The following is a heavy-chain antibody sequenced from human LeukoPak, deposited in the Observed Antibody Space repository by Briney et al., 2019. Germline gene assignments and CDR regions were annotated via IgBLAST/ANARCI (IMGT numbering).Heavy chain of an antibody. CDR2: IYYSGST. CDR3: ARSIVVVPAAIAPYYYYGMDV. J-gene: IGHJ6*02. V-gene: IGHV4-59*08. D-gene: IGHD2-2*01. CDR1: GGSIGSYY. Sequence: SETLSLTCTVSGGSIGSYYWSWIRQPPGKGLEWIGYIYYSGSTNYNPSLKSRVTISVDTSKNQFSLKLSSVTAADTAVYYCARSIVVVPAAIAPYYYYGMDVWGQGTTVTVSS.